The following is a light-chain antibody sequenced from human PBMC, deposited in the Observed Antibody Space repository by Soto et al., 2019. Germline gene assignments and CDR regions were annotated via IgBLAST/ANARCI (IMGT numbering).Light chain of an antibody. J-gene: IGKJ1*01. CDR2: GAS. CDR3: QQYVSSPPWT. CDR1: QSVSNNY. V-gene: IGKV3-20*01. Sequence: EIVLTQSPGTLSLSPGERASLTCRASQSVSNNYLAWYQQKPGQAPRLLIYGASSRATGIPDGFSGSGSGTEFTLTISRLESEDFSVYYCQQYVSSPPWTFGQGTKVEIK.